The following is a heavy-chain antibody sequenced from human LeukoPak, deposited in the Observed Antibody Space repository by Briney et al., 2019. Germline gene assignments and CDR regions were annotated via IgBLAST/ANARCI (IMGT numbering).Heavy chain of an antibody. CDR3: ASLLPYYYDSSGSDY. J-gene: IGHJ4*02. V-gene: IGHV4-39*01. D-gene: IGHD3-22*01. Sequence: PSETLSLTCTVSGGSISSSSYYWGWIRQPPGKGLEWIGSIYYSGSTYYNPSLKSRVTISVDTSKNQFSLKLSSVTAADTAVYYCASLLPYYYDSSGSDYWGQGTLVTVSS. CDR2: IYYSGST. CDR1: GGSISSSSYY.